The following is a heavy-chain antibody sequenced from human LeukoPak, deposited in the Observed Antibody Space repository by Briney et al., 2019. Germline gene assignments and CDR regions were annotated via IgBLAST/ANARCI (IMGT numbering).Heavy chain of an antibody. CDR2: ISSSSSYT. CDR1: GFTFSDYY. D-gene: IGHD1-1*01. CDR3: ARGTGTTAYFDY. Sequence: GGSLRLSCAASGFTFSDYYMSWIRQAPGKGLEWVSYISSSSSYTKYADSVKGRFTISRDNAKNSLYLQVNSLRAEDTAVYYCARGTGTTAYFDYWGQGTLATVSS. V-gene: IGHV3-11*06. J-gene: IGHJ4*02.